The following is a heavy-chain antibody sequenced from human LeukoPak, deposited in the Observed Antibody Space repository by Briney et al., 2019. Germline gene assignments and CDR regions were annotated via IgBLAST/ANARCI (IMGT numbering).Heavy chain of an antibody. D-gene: IGHD3-22*01. CDR3: ARIYDSSGYFNDY. CDR2: ISSSSSYI. J-gene: IGHJ4*02. V-gene: IGHV3-21*01. CDR1: GFTFSTYS. Sequence: GGSLRLSCAASGFTFSTYSMNWVRQAPGKGLEWVSFISSSSSYIYYADSVKGRFTISRDNAKNSLYLQMNSLRGEDTAVYYCARIYDSSGYFNDYWGQGTLVTVSS.